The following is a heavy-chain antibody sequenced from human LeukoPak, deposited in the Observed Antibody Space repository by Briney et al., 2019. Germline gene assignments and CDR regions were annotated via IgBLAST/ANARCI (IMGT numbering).Heavy chain of an antibody. CDR3: ARIPYYYGMDV. J-gene: IGHJ6*02. CDR2: IYYSGST. Sequence: SETLSLTCTVSGGSISSYYWSWIRQPPGKGLEWIGYIYYSGSTNYNPSLKSRVTISVDTSKNQFSLKLSSVTAADTAVYYCARIPYYYGMDVWGQGTTVTVSS. CDR1: GGSISSYY. V-gene: IGHV4-59*01.